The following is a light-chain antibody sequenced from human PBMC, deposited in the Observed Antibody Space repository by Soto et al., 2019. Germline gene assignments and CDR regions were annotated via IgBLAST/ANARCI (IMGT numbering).Light chain of an antibody. CDR2: VAS. CDR1: QSVNQK. CDR3: QQYNNWPPDT. Sequence: ERVLTQYPATLSVSPGERAALSCRGSQSVNQKLGWYQQKPGQAPRLLIYVASYRATGIPARFSGSVSGTEYTLTISNLQAEDFAVYYCQQYNNWPPDTFGQGTRLEIK. V-gene: IGKV3-15*01. J-gene: IGKJ5*01.